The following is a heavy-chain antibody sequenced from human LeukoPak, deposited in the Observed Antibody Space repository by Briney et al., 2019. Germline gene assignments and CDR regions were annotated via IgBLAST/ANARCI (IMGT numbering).Heavy chain of an antibody. CDR1: GYTLTVYY. V-gene: IGHV1-2*02. D-gene: IGHD1-20*01. J-gene: IGHJ5*02. CDR2: INPNSGGT. Sequence: ASVKVSCKASGYTLTVYYMHWVRQAPGQGFEWMGWINPNSGGTNYAQKFRGRVTMTRDTSISTAYLELSRLRSDDTAMYYCATNNFNKGWFDPWGQGTLVTVSS. CDR3: ATNNFNKGWFDP.